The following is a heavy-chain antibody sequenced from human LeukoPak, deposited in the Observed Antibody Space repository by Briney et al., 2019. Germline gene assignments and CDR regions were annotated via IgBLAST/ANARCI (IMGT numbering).Heavy chain of an antibody. CDR3: ARGVSVTTPYLDS. V-gene: IGHV1-18*04. J-gene: IGHJ4*02. Sequence: ASVKASCKASGYTFTNHAIHWVRRAPGQGLEWMGRVSAYNGNTKYSQKFQGRVTMTTDTSTNTAYMEFLSLRYDDSAIYYCARGVSVTTPYLDSWGQGTLVTVSS. CDR1: GYTFTNHA. CDR2: VSAYNGNT. D-gene: IGHD4-17*01.